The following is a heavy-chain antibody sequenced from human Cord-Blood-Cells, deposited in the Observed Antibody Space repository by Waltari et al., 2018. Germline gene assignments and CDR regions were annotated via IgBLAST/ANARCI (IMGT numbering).Heavy chain of an antibody. CDR1: GGSFSGYY. CDR3: AQEGRYYDILTGYYY. D-gene: IGHD3-9*01. Sequence: QVQLQQWGAGLLKPSETLSLTCAVYGGSFSGYYWSWIRQPPGKGLEWIGEINHSRNTNYNPSLKSRVTISVDTSKNQFSLTLSSVTAADTAVYYCAQEGRYYDILTGYYYWGQGTLVTVSS. CDR2: INHSRNT. V-gene: IGHV4-34*01. J-gene: IGHJ4*02.